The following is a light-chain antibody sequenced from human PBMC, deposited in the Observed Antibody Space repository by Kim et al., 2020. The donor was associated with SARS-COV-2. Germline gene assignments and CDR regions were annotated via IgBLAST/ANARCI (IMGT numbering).Light chain of an antibody. CDR2: RNS. V-gene: IGLV1-47*01. Sequence: GQGATISCSGSSSNIGINDVYWYQQLPGTAPKLLIYRNSQRPSGVPDRFSGSKSGTSASLAISGLRSEDEADYYCAAWDDSLSESLFGGGTKLTVL. CDR3: AAWDDSLSESL. J-gene: IGLJ3*02. CDR1: SSNIGIND.